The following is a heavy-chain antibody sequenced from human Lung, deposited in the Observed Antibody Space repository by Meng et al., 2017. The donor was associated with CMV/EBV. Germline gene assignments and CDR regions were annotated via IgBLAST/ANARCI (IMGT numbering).Heavy chain of an antibody. CDR3: ARGGSSWGGKYYYYGMDF. J-gene: IGHJ6*02. D-gene: IGHD6-13*01. Sequence: GGSXRLXCAASGFTFSSYWMHWVRQAPGKGLVWVSRINSDGSSTSYADSVKGRFTISRDNAKNTLYLQMNSLRAEDTAVYYCARGGSSWGGKYYYYGMDFXGHGXTVTVSS. CDR2: INSDGSST. CDR1: GFTFSSYW. V-gene: IGHV3-74*01.